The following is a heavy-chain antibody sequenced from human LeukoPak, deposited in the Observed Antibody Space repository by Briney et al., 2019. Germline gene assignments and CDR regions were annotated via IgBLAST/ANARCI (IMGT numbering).Heavy chain of an antibody. D-gene: IGHD2-2*01. CDR2: ISSSGSTI. CDR3: AKENPILGYCSSTSCPGAFDI. CDR1: GFTFSDHA. J-gene: IGHJ3*02. Sequence: GGSLRLSCAASGFTFSDHAMIWIRQAPGKGLEWVSYISSSGSTIYYADSVKGRFTISRDNAKNSLYLQMNSLRAEDTAVYYCAKENPILGYCSSTSCPGAFDIWGQGTMVTVSS. V-gene: IGHV3-11*01.